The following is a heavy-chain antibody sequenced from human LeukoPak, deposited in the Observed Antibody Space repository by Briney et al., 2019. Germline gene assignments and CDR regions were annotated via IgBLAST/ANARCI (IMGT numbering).Heavy chain of an antibody. CDR3: ARDYVWGSYRHFDY. CDR1: GGSISSYY. D-gene: IGHD3-16*01. J-gene: IGHJ4*02. V-gene: IGHV4-59*12. Sequence: SETLSLTCTVSGGSISSYYWSWIRQPPGKGLEWIGYIYYSGSTNYNPSLKSRVTISVDTSKNQFSLKLSSVTAADTAVYYWARDYVWGSYRHFDYWGQGTLSPSPQ. CDR2: IYYSGST.